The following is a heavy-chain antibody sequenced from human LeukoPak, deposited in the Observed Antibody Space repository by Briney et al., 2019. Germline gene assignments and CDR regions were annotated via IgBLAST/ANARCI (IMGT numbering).Heavy chain of an antibody. V-gene: IGHV4-59*01. Sequence: PSETLSLTCAVSGGSISSYYWSWIRQPPGKGLEFIGHIYYSGSTNHNPSLKSRVTISVDTFKKQFSLNLSSVTAADTAVYYCAGAFPDSSRYIGPLDHWGQGTLVTVSS. J-gene: IGHJ4*02. CDR1: GGSISSYY. D-gene: IGHD3-22*01. CDR2: IYYSGST. CDR3: AGAFPDSSRYIGPLDH.